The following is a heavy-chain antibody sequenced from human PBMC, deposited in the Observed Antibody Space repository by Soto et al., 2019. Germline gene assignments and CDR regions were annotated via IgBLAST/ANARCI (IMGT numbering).Heavy chain of an antibody. CDR2: IKQDGSEK. D-gene: IGHD3-9*01. J-gene: IGHJ3*02. CDR3: ARAYYDILTGYGDAFDI. V-gene: IGHV3-7*05. CDR1: GFTFSSYW. Sequence: GESLKISCAASGFTFSSYWMSWVRQAPGKGLEWVANIKQDGSEKYYVDSVKGRFTISRDNAKNSLYLQMNSLRAEDTAVYYCARAYYDILTGYGDAFDIWGQGTMVTVSS.